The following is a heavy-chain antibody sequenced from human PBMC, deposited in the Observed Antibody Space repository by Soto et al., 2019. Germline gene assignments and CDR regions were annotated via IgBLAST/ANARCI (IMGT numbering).Heavy chain of an antibody. J-gene: IGHJ6*02. V-gene: IGHV4-59*01. CDR2: IYYSGGT. CDR1: GGSISSYY. Sequence: SETLSLTCTVSGGSISSYYWSWIRQPPGRGLEWIGYIYYSGGTNYNPSLKSRVTISVDTSKNQFSLKLSSVTAADTAVYYCARGRGSASSFYYYGMDVWGQGTTVTVSS. CDR3: ARGRGSASSFYYYGMDV. D-gene: IGHD3-10*01.